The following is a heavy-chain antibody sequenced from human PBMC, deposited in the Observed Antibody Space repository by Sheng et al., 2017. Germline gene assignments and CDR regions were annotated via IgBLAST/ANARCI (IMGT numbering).Heavy chain of an antibody. Sequence: QVQLVESGGGVVQPGRSLRLSCAASGFTFSSYGMHWVRQAPGKGLEWVAVIWYDGSNKYYADSVKGRFTISRDNSKNTLYLQMNSLRAEDTAVYYCAREEYCSGGSCYREYYFDYWGQGTLVTVSS. J-gene: IGHJ4*02. CDR3: AREEYCSGGSCYREYYFDY. D-gene: IGHD2-15*01. CDR2: IWYDGSNK. CDR1: GFTFSSYG. V-gene: IGHV3-33*01.